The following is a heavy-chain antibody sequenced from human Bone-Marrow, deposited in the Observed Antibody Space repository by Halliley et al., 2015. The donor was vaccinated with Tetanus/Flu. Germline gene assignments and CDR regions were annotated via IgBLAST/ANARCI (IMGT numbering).Heavy chain of an antibody. CDR3: MRAQGPYFNGMDV. J-gene: IGHJ6*02. CDR2: IIKTGST. CDR1: GGSLSGNY. V-gene: IGHV4-34*12. Sequence: LRLSCAVNGGSLSGNYWSWIRQPPGKGLEWIGEIIKTGSTDYNPSLKGRVTMSVDTSKNQLSLYLRSVTAADSAVYYCMRAQGPYFNGMDVWGQGTTVTVSS.